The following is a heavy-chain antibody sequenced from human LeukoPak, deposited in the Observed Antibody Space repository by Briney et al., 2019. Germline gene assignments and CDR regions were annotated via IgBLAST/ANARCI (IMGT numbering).Heavy chain of an antibody. V-gene: IGHV4-61*02. CDR1: GGSISSGSYY. J-gene: IGHJ4*02. CDR3: VRTGG. D-gene: IGHD1-1*01. CDR2: IYTSGST. Sequence: SQTLSLTCTVSGGSISSGSYYWSWIRQPAGKGLEWIGRIYTSGSTNYNPSLKSRVTISVDTSKNQFSLKLSSVTAADTAVYYXVRTGGWGQGTLVTVSS.